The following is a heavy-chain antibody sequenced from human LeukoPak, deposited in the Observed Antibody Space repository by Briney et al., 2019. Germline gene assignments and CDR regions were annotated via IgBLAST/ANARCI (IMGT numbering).Heavy chain of an antibody. J-gene: IGHJ4*02. CDR3: AKDLYYDFWSGYYTASGY. CDR2: ISGSGGST. D-gene: IGHD3-3*01. CDR1: GFTFSSYA. Sequence: ESGGSLRLSCAASGFTFSSYAMSWVRQAPGKGLEWVSAISGSGGSTYYADSVKGRFTISRDNSKNTLYLQMNSLRAEDTAVYYCAKDLYYDFWSGYYTASGYWGQGTLVTVSS. V-gene: IGHV3-23*01.